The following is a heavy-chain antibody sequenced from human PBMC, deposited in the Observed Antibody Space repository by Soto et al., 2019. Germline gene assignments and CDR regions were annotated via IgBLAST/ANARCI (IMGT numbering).Heavy chain of an antibody. CDR3: ARHPKYVSGYRYFDY. Sequence: GESLKISCKGSGYSFISYWIGWVRQMPGKGLEWMGIIYPGDSDTRYSPSFQGQVTISVDKSISTAYLQWSSLKASDTAMYYCARHPKYVSGYRYFDYWGQGTLVTASS. CDR2: IYPGDSDT. V-gene: IGHV5-51*01. CDR1: GYSFISYW. J-gene: IGHJ4*02. D-gene: IGHD5-12*01.